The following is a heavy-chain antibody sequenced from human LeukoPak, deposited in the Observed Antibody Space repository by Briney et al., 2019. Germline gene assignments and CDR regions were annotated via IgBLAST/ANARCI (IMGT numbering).Heavy chain of an antibody. CDR3: ARGMTTVTRRSPNWFDP. CDR2: INPSGGST. CDR1: GYTFTSYY. J-gene: IGHJ5*02. Sequence: ASVKVSCKASGYTFTSYYMHWVRQAPGQGLEWMGIINPSGGSTSYAQKFQGRVTMTRDMSTSTVYMELSRLRSDDTAVYYCARGMTTVTRRSPNWFDPWGQGTLVTVSS. D-gene: IGHD4-17*01. V-gene: IGHV1-46*01.